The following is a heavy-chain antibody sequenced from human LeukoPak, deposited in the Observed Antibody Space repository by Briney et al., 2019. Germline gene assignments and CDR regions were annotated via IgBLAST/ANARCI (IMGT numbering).Heavy chain of an antibody. CDR1: GGSISSGGYY. CDR2: IYYSGST. D-gene: IGHD3-10*01. CDR3: ARGYYYGSGTPGGWFDP. Sequence: SQTLSLTCTVSGGSISSGGYYWSWIRQHPGKGLEWIGYIYYSGSTYYNPSLKSRVTISVDTSKNQFSLKLSSVTAADTAVYYCARGYYYGSGTPGGWFDPWGQGTLVTVSS. V-gene: IGHV4-31*03. J-gene: IGHJ5*02.